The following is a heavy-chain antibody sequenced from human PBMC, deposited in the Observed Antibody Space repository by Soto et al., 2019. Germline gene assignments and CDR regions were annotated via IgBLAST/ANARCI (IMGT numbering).Heavy chain of an antibody. V-gene: IGHV3-11*01. J-gene: IGHJ6*02. CDR1: GFTFSDHY. CDR2: ISGSGNSV. CDR3: SSEPRLMDV. D-gene: IGHD3-22*01. Sequence: QVHLVESGGGLVKPGGSLRVSCAASGFTFSDHYMTWIRQAPGKGLESVAYISGSGNSVNYAVSVKGRFTISRDNAKNSLYLQMNSLRADDTAICYCSSEPRLMDVWGQGTTVTVSS.